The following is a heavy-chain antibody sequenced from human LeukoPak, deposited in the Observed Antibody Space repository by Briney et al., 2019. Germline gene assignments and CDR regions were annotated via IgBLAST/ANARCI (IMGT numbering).Heavy chain of an antibody. Sequence: SETLSLTCTVSGGSISSGSYYWTWIRQPAGKGLEWIGRISNSGTTNYNPSLKSRVTMSVDTSRNQFSLNLNSVTAADTAIYYCARGGDYGDYFDYWGQGTLVTVSS. CDR1: GGSISSGSYY. CDR3: ARGGDYGDYFDY. CDR2: ISNSGTT. V-gene: IGHV4-61*02. D-gene: IGHD4-17*01. J-gene: IGHJ4*02.